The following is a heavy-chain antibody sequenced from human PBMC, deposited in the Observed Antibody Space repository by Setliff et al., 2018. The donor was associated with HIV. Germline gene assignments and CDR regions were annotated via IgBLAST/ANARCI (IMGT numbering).Heavy chain of an antibody. V-gene: IGHV4-59*11. CDR3: ATDGGDSGNLWSGYFR. CDR1: GGSISSHY. D-gene: IGHD3-3*01. CDR2: ISYSGNT. Sequence: KASETLSLTCNVSGGSISSHYWSRIRQPPGKGLEWIGSISYSGNTNYKSSLKSRVTISVDTSKNQFSLKLTSVTAADTAVYYCATDGGDSGNLWSGYFRWGQGTLVTVSS. J-gene: IGHJ4*02.